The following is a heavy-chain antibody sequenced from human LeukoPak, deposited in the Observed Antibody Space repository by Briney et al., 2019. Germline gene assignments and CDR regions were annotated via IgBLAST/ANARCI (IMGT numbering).Heavy chain of an antibody. J-gene: IGHJ5*02. CDR1: GGTFSSYT. Sequence: SVKVSCKASGGTFSSYTISWVRQAPGQGLEWMGRIIPILGIANYAQKFQGRVTITADKSTSTAYMELSSLRSEDTAVYYCASSSWYYDSSGPTGFDPRGQGTLVTVSS. D-gene: IGHD3-22*01. V-gene: IGHV1-69*02. CDR3: ASSSWYYDSSGPTGFDP. CDR2: IIPILGIA.